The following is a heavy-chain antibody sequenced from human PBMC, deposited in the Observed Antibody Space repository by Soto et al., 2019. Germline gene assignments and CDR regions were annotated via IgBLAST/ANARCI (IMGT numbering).Heavy chain of an antibody. CDR3: NRGSEYDFWSGYL. D-gene: IGHD3-3*01. CDR2: IVPMFGTS. V-gene: IGHV1-69*06. J-gene: IGHJ4*02. CDR1: GGTSTRYA. Sequence: QERLVQSGAEVRKPGSSGKGSCQVTGGTSTRYAINWVRQAPGQGLEWMGGIVPMFGTSKYAQKFQGRVTITADTSTNIAYMELRSLRSEDTAVYYCNRGSEYDFWSGYLWGQGTLVSVSS.